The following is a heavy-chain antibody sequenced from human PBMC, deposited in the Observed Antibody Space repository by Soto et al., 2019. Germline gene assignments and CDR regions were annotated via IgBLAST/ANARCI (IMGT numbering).Heavy chain of an antibody. CDR3: AKGITIFSQSPSGMDV. D-gene: IGHD3-9*01. Sequence: GGSLRLSCAASGFTFSSYAMSWVRQAPGKGLEWVSAISGSGGSTYYADSVKGRFTISRDNSKNTLYLQMNSLRAEDTAVYYCAKGITIFSQSPSGMDVWGKGTTVTVSS. V-gene: IGHV3-23*01. CDR1: GFTFSSYA. J-gene: IGHJ6*04. CDR2: ISGSGGST.